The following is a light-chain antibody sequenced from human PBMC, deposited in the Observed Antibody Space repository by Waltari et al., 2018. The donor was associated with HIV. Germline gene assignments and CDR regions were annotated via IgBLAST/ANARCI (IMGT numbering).Light chain of an antibody. Sequence: QSALTQPRSVSGSPGQSVPIPCAGSSSDVGRYDYVSWYQQLPGNAPKVIIYDVTKRPSGVPDRFSGSKSGNTAFLTISGLQAEDEADYYCCSYAASYIYVFGVGTKVTVL. CDR2: DVT. V-gene: IGLV2-11*01. CDR3: CSYAASYIYV. J-gene: IGLJ1*01. CDR1: SSDVGRYDY.